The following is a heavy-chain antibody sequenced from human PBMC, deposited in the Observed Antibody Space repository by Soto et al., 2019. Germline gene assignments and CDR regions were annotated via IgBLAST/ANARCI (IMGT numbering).Heavy chain of an antibody. CDR2: ISGSGGST. V-gene: IGHV3-23*01. CDR1: GFTFSSYA. D-gene: IGHD2-15*01. J-gene: IGHJ6*03. CDR3: AKDIVEGYYYYYYMDV. Sequence: GGSLRLSCAASGFTFSSYAMSWVRQAPGKGLEWVSAISGSGGSTYYADSVKGRFTISRDNSKNTLYLQMNSLRAEDTAVYYCAKDIVEGYYYYYYMDVWGKGTTVTVS.